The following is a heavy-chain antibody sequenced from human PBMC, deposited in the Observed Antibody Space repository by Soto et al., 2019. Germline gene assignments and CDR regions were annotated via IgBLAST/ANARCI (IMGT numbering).Heavy chain of an antibody. V-gene: IGHV2-5*02. CDR2: IYWDDDK. CDR1: GFSLSSPAVG. J-gene: IGHJ4*02. Sequence: QITLKESGPTLVKPTQTLTLTCTFSGFSLSSPAVGVNWIRQPPGKALEWLALIYWDDDKQYSPSLRSRLTITKDISKNQVVLTMTNVDPVDTATYYCAHGSGWLSDYWGQGTLVTVSS. D-gene: IGHD6-19*01. CDR3: AHGSGWLSDY.